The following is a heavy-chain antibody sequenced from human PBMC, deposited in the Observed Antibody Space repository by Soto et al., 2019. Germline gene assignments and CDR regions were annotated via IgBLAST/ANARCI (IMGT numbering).Heavy chain of an antibody. CDR3: AAHYDSTGYYYPYYFDY. CDR1: GFTFSSCS. CDR2: ISSSSTYI. V-gene: IGHV3-21*01. J-gene: IGHJ4*02. Sequence: GGSLRLSCAASGFTFSSCSMNWVRQAPGKGLEWVSSISSSSTYIYYADSVKGRFTISRDNAKNSLYLQMNSLRAEDTAVYYCAAHYDSTGYYYPYYFDYWGQGTLVTVSS. D-gene: IGHD3-22*01.